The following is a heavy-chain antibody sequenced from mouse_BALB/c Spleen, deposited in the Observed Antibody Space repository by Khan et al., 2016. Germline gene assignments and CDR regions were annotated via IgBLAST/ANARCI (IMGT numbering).Heavy chain of an antibody. CDR1: GYTFTNYG. J-gene: IGHJ1*01. CDR3: ARDYDYDGDWYFDV. Sequence: QVQLQQSGPELEKPGASVKISCKASGYTFTNYGMNWVKQAPGKGLKWMGWMNTYTGEPTYADDFKGRFAFSLKTSARTAYLQINNLKNEDTATYFCARDYDYDGDWYFDVWGAGTTVTVSS. CDR2: MNTYTGEP. V-gene: IGHV9-3-1*01. D-gene: IGHD2-4*01.